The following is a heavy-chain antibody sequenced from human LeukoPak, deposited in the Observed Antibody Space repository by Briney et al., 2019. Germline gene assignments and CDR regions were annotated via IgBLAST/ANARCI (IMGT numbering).Heavy chain of an antibody. V-gene: IGHV1-46*01. CDR2: INPSGGST. CDR1: GGSFSNYA. D-gene: IGHD2-15*01. J-gene: IGHJ4*02. Sequence: GASVKVSCKASGGSFSNYAIGWVRQAPGQGLEWMGIINPSGGSTSYAQKFQGRVTMTRDTSTSTVYMELSSLRSEDTAVYYCARDPGPATHFDYWGQGTLVTVSS. CDR3: ARDPGPATHFDY.